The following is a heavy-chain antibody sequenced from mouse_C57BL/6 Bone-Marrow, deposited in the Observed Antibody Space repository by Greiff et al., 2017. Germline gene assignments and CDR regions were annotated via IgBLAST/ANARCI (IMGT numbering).Heavy chain of an antibody. V-gene: IGHV6-3*01. J-gene: IGHJ2*01. Sequence: EVKLMESGGGLVQPGGSMKLSCVASGFTFSNYWMNWVRQSPEKGLEWVAQIRLKSDNYATHYAESVKGRFTISRDDSKSSVYLQMNNLRAEDTGIYYCTRVYSQVDYWGQGTTLTVSS. CDR3: TRVYSQVDY. CDR2: IRLKSDNYAT. D-gene: IGHD1-3*01. CDR1: GFTFSNYW.